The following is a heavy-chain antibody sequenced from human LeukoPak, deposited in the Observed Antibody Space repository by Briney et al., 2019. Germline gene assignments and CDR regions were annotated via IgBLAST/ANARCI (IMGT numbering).Heavy chain of an antibody. CDR1: GGSISSSSYY. D-gene: IGHD6-13*01. CDR2: IYYSGST. Sequence: PSETLSLTCTVSGGSISSSSYYWGWIRQPPGKGLEWIGSIYYSGSTYYNPSLKSRVTISVDTSKNQFSLKLSSVTAADTAVYYCARVAQQLADNWFDPWGQGTLVTVSS. V-gene: IGHV4-39*01. J-gene: IGHJ5*02. CDR3: ARVAQQLADNWFDP.